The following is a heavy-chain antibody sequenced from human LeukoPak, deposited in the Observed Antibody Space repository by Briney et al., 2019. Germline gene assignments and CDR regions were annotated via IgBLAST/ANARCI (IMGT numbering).Heavy chain of an antibody. V-gene: IGHV1-46*01. D-gene: IGHD5-12*01. CDR2: INPSGGST. CDR3: ARDADIVPTGFESGGFDY. CDR1: GYTFTSYY. J-gene: IGHJ4*02. Sequence: ASVKVSCKASGYTFTSYYMHWVRQAPGQGLEWMGIINPSGGSTSYAQKFQGRVTMTRDMSTSTVYMELSSLRSEDTAVYYCARDADIVPTGFESGGFDYWGQGTLVTVSS.